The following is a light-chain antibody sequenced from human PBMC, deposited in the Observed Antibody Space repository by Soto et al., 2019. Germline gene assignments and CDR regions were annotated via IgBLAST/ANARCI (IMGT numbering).Light chain of an antibody. CDR2: DAS. Sequence: EIVLTQSPATLSLSPGERATLSCRASQYITIYLAWYQQKPGQAPMLLIYDASNRATGIPARFSGSGSGTDFTLTISSLEPDDFAVYYCQQRADWPITFGQGTRLEIK. V-gene: IGKV3-11*01. CDR3: QQRADWPIT. CDR1: QYITIY. J-gene: IGKJ5*01.